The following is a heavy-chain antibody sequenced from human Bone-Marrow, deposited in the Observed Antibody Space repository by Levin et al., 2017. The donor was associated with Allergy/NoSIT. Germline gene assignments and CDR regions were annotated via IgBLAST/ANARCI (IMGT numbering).Heavy chain of an antibody. Sequence: GESLKISCAASGILFSSYDMNWVRQAPGKGLEWVSSISAGGNYIYYADSVKGRFTISRDNAKNSLFLQMNRLRAEDTAVYYCASWAMYHYDRSAFDYFYYAMDVWGQGTTVTVSS. V-gene: IGHV3-21*01. CDR2: ISAGGNYI. J-gene: IGHJ6*02. CDR1: GILFSSYD. CDR3: ASWAMYHYDRSAFDYFYYAMDV. D-gene: IGHD3-22*01.